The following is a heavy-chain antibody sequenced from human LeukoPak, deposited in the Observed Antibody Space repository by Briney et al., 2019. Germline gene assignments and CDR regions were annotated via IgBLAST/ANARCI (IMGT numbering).Heavy chain of an antibody. CDR1: GYNFISYA. Sequence: ASVKVSCKASGYNFISYAMHWVRQAPGQRLEWMGWIHTDNGDTKYSHYFLGRVTITRVTSANTAYMELSSLRSEDTAVYYCARDRVVGLAPFDPWGQGTLVTVSS. D-gene: IGHD2-15*01. CDR2: IHTDNGDT. V-gene: IGHV1-3*04. CDR3: ARDRVVGLAPFDP. J-gene: IGHJ5*02.